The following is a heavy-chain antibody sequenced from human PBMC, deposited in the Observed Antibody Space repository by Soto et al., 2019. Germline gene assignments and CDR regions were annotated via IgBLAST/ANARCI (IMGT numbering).Heavy chain of an antibody. V-gene: IGHV3-23*01. D-gene: IGHD3-9*01. CDR2: IGGTGVNK. CDR1: GFTFTNHA. CDR3: ARDLTYMAARDFDY. J-gene: IGHJ4*02. Sequence: EVQLLESGGGLVRPGGSLTLSCAASGFTFTNHAMSWVRQAPGKWLAWVSIIGGTGVNKYYADSVKGRFTISRDNSKNTLYLQMNSLRAEDTALYYCARDLTYMAARDFDYWGQGTLVTVSP.